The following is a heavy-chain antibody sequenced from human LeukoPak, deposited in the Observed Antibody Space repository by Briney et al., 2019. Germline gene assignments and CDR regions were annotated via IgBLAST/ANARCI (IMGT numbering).Heavy chain of an antibody. CDR2: INNSGST. J-gene: IGHJ4*02. CDR1: GASFSDSY. V-gene: IGHV4-34*01. CDR3: ARGRYGPRLGN. D-gene: IGHD3-16*01. Sequence: PSETLSLTCAVYGASFSDSYWSWIRQSPEKGLEWIGEINNSGSTGYNPPLNSRVIMSVDRSKNQFSLRLTSVTAADTAVYYCARGRYGPRLGNWGQGTLVTVSS.